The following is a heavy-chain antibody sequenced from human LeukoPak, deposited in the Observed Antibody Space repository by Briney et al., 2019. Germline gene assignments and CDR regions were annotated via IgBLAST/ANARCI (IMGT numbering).Heavy chain of an antibody. Sequence: GGSLRLSCAASAFTFSSYSMNWVRQAPGKGLEWVAFVRYDSSNKYYADSVEGRFTVSRDNSKNMLYLQMNSLRAEDTAVYYCAYYHVNEEPPTFWGQGTLVTVSS. D-gene: IGHD1-1*01. V-gene: IGHV3-30*02. CDR3: AYYHVNEEPPTF. J-gene: IGHJ4*02. CDR1: AFTFSSYS. CDR2: VRYDSSNK.